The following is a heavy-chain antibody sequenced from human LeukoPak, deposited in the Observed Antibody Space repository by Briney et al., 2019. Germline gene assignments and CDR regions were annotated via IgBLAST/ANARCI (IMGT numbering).Heavy chain of an antibody. CDR3: ARGLAYYNSESFYVWLDP. CDR2: MSHSGTA. CDR1: GGSFSSYY. V-gene: IGHV4-59*01. D-gene: IGHD3-10*01. Sequence: SETVSLTCTVSGGSFSSYYWSWIRQPPGKPLEWIGFMSHSGTANYNPSLKSRVIISVDTSKNQFSLALSSVTAADTAIYYCARGLAYYNSESFYVWLDPWGQGTLVTVSS. J-gene: IGHJ5*02.